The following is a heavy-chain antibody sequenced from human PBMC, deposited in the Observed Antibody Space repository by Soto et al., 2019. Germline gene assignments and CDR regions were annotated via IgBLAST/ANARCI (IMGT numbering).Heavy chain of an antibody. CDR3: ARDIMVRGVITYYYGMDV. Sequence: GGSLRLSCAASGFTFSSYDMHWVRQATGKGLEWVSAIGTAGDTYYPGSVKGRFTISRENAKNSLYLQMNSLRAGDTAVYYCARDIMVRGVITYYYGMDVWGQGTTVTVSS. D-gene: IGHD3-10*01. CDR2: IGTAGDT. CDR1: GFTFSSYD. J-gene: IGHJ6*02. V-gene: IGHV3-13*01.